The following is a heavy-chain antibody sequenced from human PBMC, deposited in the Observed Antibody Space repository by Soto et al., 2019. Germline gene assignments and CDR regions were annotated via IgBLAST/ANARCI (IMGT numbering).Heavy chain of an antibody. J-gene: IGHJ6*02. Sequence: ASVKVSCKASGYTFTSYYMHWVRKAPGQGLEWMGIINPSGGSAIYAQKFQGRVTMTRDPSTSTVYVERSSLRSEDTAVYYCARDDRTEAYGMDVWGQGTTVTVSS. CDR2: INPSGGSA. V-gene: IGHV1-46*01. CDR1: GYTFTSYY. CDR3: ARDDRTEAYGMDV.